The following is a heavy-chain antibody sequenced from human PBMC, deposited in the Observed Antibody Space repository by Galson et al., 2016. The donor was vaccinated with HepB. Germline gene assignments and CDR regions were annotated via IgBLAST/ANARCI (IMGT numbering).Heavy chain of an antibody. D-gene: IGHD3-10*01. Sequence: SLRLSCAASGFTFSSYAMSWVCQAPGKGLEWVSVISGTSGGTYYADSVRGRLTISRDNAWNSLFLQMDSLRDDDTAVYYCAGGLLGYYFDYWGQGTLVTVFS. J-gene: IGHJ4*02. CDR2: ISGTSGGT. CDR1: GFTFSSYA. V-gene: IGHV3-23*01. CDR3: AGGLLGYYFDY.